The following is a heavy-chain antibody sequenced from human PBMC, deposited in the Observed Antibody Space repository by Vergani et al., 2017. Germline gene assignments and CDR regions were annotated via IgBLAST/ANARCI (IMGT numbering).Heavy chain of an antibody. Sequence: QVQLQESGPGLVKPSQTLSLTCTVSGGSFSTGGQSWTWLRQSAGKGLEWIGRIYTSGSTNYNPSLKSRVTMSVDTSKNQFSLKLSSVTAADTAVYYCARSRTQGILQYYYMDVWGKGTTVTVSS. CDR3: ARSRTQGILQYYYMDV. CDR2: IYTSGST. CDR1: GGSFSTGGQS. D-gene: IGHD1-14*01. J-gene: IGHJ6*03. V-gene: IGHV4-61*02.